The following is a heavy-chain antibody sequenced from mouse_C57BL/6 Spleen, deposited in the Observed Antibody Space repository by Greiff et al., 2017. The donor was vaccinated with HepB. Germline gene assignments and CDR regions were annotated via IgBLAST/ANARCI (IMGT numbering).Heavy chain of an antibody. V-gene: IGHV1-82*01. D-gene: IGHD2-3*01. CDR1: GYAFSSSW. CDR3: ARKDGDY. Sequence: VQLQQSGPELVKPGASVKISCKASGYAFSSSWMNWVKQRPGKGLEWIGRIYPGDGDTNYNGKFKGKATLTADKSSSTAYMQLSSLTSEDSAVYFCARKDGDYWGQGTTLTVAS. J-gene: IGHJ2*01. CDR2: IYPGDGDT.